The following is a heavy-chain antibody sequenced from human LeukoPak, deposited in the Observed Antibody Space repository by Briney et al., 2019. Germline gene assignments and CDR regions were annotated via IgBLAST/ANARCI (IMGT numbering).Heavy chain of an antibody. CDR2: ISSIGGST. D-gene: IGHD1-20*01. J-gene: IGHJ4*02. CDR1: RFTFSSYA. Sequence: QTGGSLTLSWAAARFTFSSYAMHWVRQAPGKGLEYDSAISSIGGSTYYANSVKGRFTISRDNTKNTTYLQMGSLRAEDMAVYYCARAGYRYSWSYSDYWGQGTLVTVSS. V-gene: IGHV3-64*01. CDR3: ARAGYRYSWSYSDY.